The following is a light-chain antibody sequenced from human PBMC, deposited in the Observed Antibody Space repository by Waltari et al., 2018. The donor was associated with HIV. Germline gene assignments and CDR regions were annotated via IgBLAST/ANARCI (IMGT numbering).Light chain of an antibody. V-gene: IGLV1-47*01. CDR1: SSTFGINF. CDR3: AAWDDSLRGVV. CDR2: RTN. J-gene: IGLJ2*01. Sequence: QSVLTQPPTASGTPGQRVTLSCSGSSSTFGINFVFWYQKLTGRAPKLLIDRTNQRPSGVPDRFSGSKSGTSASLAISGLRSDDEADYYCAAWDDSLRGVVFGGGAKLTVL.